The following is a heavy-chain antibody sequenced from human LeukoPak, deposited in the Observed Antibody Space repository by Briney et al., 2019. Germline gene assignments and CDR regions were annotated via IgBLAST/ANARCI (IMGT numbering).Heavy chain of an antibody. CDR1: GGTFSSYA. J-gene: IGHJ4*02. V-gene: IGHV1-69*05. CDR2: IIPIFGTA. CDR3: AREWGYYDSSGPIGGFDY. D-gene: IGHD3-22*01. Sequence: ASVKVSCKASGGTFSSYAISWVRQAPGQGLEWMGGIIPIFGTANYAQKFQGRVTITTDESTSTAYMELSSLRSEDTAVYYCAREWGYYDSSGPIGGFDYWGQGTLVTVSS.